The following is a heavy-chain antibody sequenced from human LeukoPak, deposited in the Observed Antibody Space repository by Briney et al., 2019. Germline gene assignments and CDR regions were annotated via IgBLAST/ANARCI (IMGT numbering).Heavy chain of an antibody. CDR1: GYTFTSYA. Sequence: ASVKVSCKASGYTFTSYAIQWVRQAPGQRLEWMGWINAGNGNTKYSQNLQGRVTMTTDTSTSTAYMELRSLRSDDTAVYYCAREKVVDYSGGYPDYWGQGALVTVSS. CDR3: AREKVVDYSGGYPDY. CDR2: INAGNGNT. V-gene: IGHV1-3*01. J-gene: IGHJ4*02. D-gene: IGHD1-26*01.